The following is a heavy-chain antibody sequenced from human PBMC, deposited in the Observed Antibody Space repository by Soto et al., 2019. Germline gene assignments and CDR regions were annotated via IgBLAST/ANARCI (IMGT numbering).Heavy chain of an antibody. D-gene: IGHD6-13*01. CDR2: IDPSDSET. J-gene: IGHJ4*02. Sequence: GESLKISCTASGYSYSNYWIGWVRQMPGKGLEWMGVIDPSDSETGYSPSFQGQVTISADRSISTAYLRWSSLKASDTAMYYCARRSVSGYSRGNLFDFWGQGTQVTVSS. CDR1: GYSYSNYW. CDR3: ARRSVSGYSRGNLFDF. V-gene: IGHV5-51*01.